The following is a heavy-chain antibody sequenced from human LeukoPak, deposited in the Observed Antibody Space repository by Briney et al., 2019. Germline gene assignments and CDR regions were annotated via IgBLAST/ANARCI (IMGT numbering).Heavy chain of an antibody. Sequence: SQTLSLTCAVSGGSISTGGYSWSWIRRPPGKGLQWIGYIYHSGSTYSTPSLKSRVTISVDTSKNQFSLKLNSVTAADTAVYYCARGGDYFDSWGQGTLVTVSS. CDR3: ARGGDYFDS. J-gene: IGHJ4*02. V-gene: IGHV4-30-2*01. CDR1: GGSISTGGYS. CDR2: IYHSGST.